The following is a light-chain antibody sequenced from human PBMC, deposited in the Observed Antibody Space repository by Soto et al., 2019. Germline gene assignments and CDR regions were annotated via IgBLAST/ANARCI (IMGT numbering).Light chain of an antibody. CDR3: QQYYSYPWT. V-gene: IGKV1-8*01. CDR2: AAS. CDR1: QGFSNY. J-gene: IGKJ1*01. Sequence: AIRMTQSPSSLSASTGDTVTITCRASQGFSNYLAWYQQKPGKAPKVLIHAASTLQGGVPSRFSGSGSGTDFTLTISGLQSEDFATYYCQQYYSYPWTFGQGTKVEIK.